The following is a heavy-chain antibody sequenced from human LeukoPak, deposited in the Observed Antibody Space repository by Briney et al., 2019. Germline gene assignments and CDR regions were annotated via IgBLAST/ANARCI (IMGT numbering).Heavy chain of an antibody. CDR2: INQEGSEK. J-gene: IGHJ2*01. D-gene: IGHD4-23*01. V-gene: IGHV3-7*01. Sequence: GGSLRLSCAASAFTSSSYWMSWVRQAPGKGLEWVANINQEGSEKYYVDSVRGRFTVSRDNAKNSLYLQMNRLRVEDTAVYYCARHRWGFPSPERYFDLWGRGTLVTVSS. CDR3: ARHRWGFPSPERYFDL. CDR1: AFTSSSYW.